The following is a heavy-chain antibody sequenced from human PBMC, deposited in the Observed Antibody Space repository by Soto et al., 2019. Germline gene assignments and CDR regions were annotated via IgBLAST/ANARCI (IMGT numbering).Heavy chain of an antibody. Sequence: QVPLVESGGGVVQPGRSLRLSCAVSGFTFSTYGMHWVRQTPGKGLEWVARISHDGNTQNYADSVKGRFTISRDNAKNMLFLQMDGLRAEDTALFYCAKDTYYYSTSGYYVFDHWGQGTLVTVSS. V-gene: IGHV3-30*18. J-gene: IGHJ4*02. CDR3: AKDTYYYSTSGYYVFDH. CDR2: ISHDGNTQ. CDR1: GFTFSTYG. D-gene: IGHD3-22*01.